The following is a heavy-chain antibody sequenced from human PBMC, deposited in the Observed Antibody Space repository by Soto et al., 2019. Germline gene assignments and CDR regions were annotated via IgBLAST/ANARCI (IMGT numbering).Heavy chain of an antibody. J-gene: IGHJ4*02. Sequence: PSETLSLTCAVSGGSISSSNWWSWVRQPPGKRLEWIGEIYHSGSTNYNTSLKGRVTISVDKSKNQFSLKLSSVTAADTAVYYCASYYYDSSGYYSSYFDYWGQGTLVTVSS. V-gene: IGHV4-4*02. CDR2: IYHSGST. CDR3: ASYYYDSSGYYSSYFDY. D-gene: IGHD3-22*01. CDR1: GGSISSSNW.